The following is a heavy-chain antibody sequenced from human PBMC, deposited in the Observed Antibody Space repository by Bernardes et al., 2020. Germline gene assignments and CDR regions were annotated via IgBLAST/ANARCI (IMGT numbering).Heavy chain of an antibody. J-gene: IGHJ4*02. V-gene: IGHV4-59*01. Sequence: SEPLSLSCTVCGGSISSYYWSWIRQPPGKGLEWIGYIYYSGSTNYNPSLKSRVTISVDTSKNQFSLKLSSVTAADTAVYYCARERAYYYDSSGYYYWEFDYWGQGTLVTVSS. CDR1: GGSISSYY. CDR3: ARERAYYYDSSGYYYWEFDY. D-gene: IGHD3-22*01. CDR2: IYYSGST.